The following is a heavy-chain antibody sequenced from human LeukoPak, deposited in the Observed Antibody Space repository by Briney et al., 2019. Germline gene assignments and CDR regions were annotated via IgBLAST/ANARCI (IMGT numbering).Heavy chain of an antibody. V-gene: IGHV3-7*01. Sequence: AGGSLRLSCAASGFTFNISWMMWVRQAPGKGLEWVAYIKGDGSAKHYVDSVRGRFTISRDNAENSLYLQMNSLRTEDTAVYYCARDAGFGGNSDFWGQGTLVTVSS. J-gene: IGHJ4*02. CDR3: ARDAGFGGNSDF. D-gene: IGHD4-23*01. CDR1: GFTFNISW. CDR2: IKGDGSAK.